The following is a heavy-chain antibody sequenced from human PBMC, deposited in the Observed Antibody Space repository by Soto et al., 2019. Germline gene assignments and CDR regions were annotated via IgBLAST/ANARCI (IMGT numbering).Heavy chain of an antibody. D-gene: IGHD3-9*01. CDR2: IRSKANSYAT. V-gene: IGHV3-73*02. Sequence: EVQLVESGGGLVQPGGSLKLSCAASGFTFSGSAMHWVRQASGKGLEWVGRIRSKANSYATAYAASVKGRFTISRDDSKNTAYLQMNSLRAEDTAVYYCAKDREDFLTEPLPDYWGQGTLVTVSS. CDR3: AKDREDFLTEPLPDY. J-gene: IGHJ4*02. CDR1: GFTFSGSA.